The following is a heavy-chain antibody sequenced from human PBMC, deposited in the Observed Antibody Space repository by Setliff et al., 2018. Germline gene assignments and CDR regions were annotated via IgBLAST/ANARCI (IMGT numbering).Heavy chain of an antibody. J-gene: IGHJ6*03. V-gene: IGHV3-48*03. Sequence: GGSLRLSCAASGFFFSGFEMTWVRQAPGRGLEWIAYITSGSGDTIKYADSVKGRFTISRDNGKNSLYLQMNGLRTEDTAVYYCARYRGMATLTSQYYYYIDVWGKGTTVTVSS. D-gene: IGHD4-17*01. CDR3: ARYRGMATLTSQYYYYIDV. CDR1: GFFFSGFE. CDR2: ITSGSGDTI.